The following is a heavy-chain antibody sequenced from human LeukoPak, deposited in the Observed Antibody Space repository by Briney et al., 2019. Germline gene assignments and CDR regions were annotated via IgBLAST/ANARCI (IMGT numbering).Heavy chain of an antibody. V-gene: IGHV3-33*01. CDR1: VFTFSSYG. J-gene: IGHJ5*02. Sequence: GGSLRLSCAASVFTFSSYGMHWVRQAPGKGLEWVTVLWYDGSNKYYADSVKGRFTISRDNSKNTLYLPMNSLRAEDTAVYYCAGGLSITMIVRWFDPWGQGTLVTVSS. D-gene: IGHD3-22*01. CDR2: LWYDGSNK. CDR3: AGGLSITMIVRWFDP.